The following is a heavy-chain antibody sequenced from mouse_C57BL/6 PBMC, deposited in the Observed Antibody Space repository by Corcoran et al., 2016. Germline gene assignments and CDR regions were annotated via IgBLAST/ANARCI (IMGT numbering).Heavy chain of an antibody. CDR2: INPNNGGT. D-gene: IGHD2-4*01. CDR3: ARASYYDYDGDY. CDR1: GYTFTDYY. V-gene: IGHV1-26*01. J-gene: IGHJ2*01. Sequence: EVQLQQSGPELVKPGASVKISCKASGYTFTDYYMNWVKQSHGKSLERIGDINPNNGGTSYNQKFKGKATLTVDKSSSTAYMELRSLTSEGSAVYYCARASYYDYDGDYWGQGTTLTVSS.